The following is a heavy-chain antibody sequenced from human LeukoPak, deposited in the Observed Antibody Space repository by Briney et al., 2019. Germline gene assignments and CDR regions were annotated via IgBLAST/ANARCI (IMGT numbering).Heavy chain of an antibody. CDR2: LYSSGST. Sequence: PGGSLRLSCAASGFTVSSNYMSWVRQAPGKGLEWVSVLYSSGSTYYTDSVKGRFTISRDNSKNTLYFQMNSLRVEDTAVYYCARSMSYYGAGSYYSHYYMDVWGKGTTVTISS. CDR3: ARSMSYYGAGSYYSHYYMDV. V-gene: IGHV3-66*01. CDR1: GFTVSSNY. J-gene: IGHJ6*03. D-gene: IGHD3-10*01.